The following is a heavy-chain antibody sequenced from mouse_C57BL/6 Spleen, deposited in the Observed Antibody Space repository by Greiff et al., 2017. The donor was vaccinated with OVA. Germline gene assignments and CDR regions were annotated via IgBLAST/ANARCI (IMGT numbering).Heavy chain of an antibody. D-gene: IGHD1-1*01. CDR3: ARKNDDYGSNDY. Sequence: EVKLVESGGDLVKPGGSLKLSCAASGFTFSSYGMSWVRQTPDKRLEWVATISSGGSYTYYPDSVKGRFTISRDNAKNTLYLQMSSLKSEDTAMYYCARKNDDYGSNDYWGQGTTLTVSS. CDR2: ISSGGSYT. J-gene: IGHJ2*01. V-gene: IGHV5-6*01. CDR1: GFTFSSYG.